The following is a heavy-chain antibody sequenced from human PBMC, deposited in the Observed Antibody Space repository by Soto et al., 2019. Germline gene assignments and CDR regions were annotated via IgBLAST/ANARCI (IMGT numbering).Heavy chain of an antibody. V-gene: IGHV1-69*02. J-gene: IGHJ4*02. CDR1: GGIFSSYT. CDR2: TIPILNIA. D-gene: IGHD3-10*01. Sequence: QVQLVQSGAEVKKPGSSVNVSCTASGGIFSSYTISWVRQAPGQGLEWMGRTIPILNIANYAQKFQGRVTITADKSTSTAYMELSSLRSEDPAVYYCARVSSGSPLDYWGQGTLVTVSS. CDR3: ARVSSGSPLDY.